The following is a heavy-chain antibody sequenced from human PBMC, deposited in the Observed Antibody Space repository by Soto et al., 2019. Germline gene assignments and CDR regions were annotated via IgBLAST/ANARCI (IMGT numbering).Heavy chain of an antibody. Sequence: SETLSLTCAASGYSISSGYYWGWLRQPPGKGLEWIGGIYHGGSTYYNPSLNSRVTLSIDMTNNPVSLILSSVTAADTAVYYCARVGPWVPYYYDSSPYTFENWFDPWGQGTLVTVSS. D-gene: IGHD3-22*01. CDR3: ARVGPWVPYYYDSSPYTFENWFDP. CDR1: GYSISSGYY. J-gene: IGHJ5*02. CDR2: IYHGGST. V-gene: IGHV4-38-2*01.